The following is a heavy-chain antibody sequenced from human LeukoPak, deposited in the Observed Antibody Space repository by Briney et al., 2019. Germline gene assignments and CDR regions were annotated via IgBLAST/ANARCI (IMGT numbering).Heavy chain of an antibody. CDR3: ARMFYFDSGSDNWFDP. CDR2: MNPNSGNT. V-gene: IGHV1-8*01. J-gene: IGHJ5*02. Sequence: GASVKVSCKASGYTFTSYDINWVRQATGQGLEWMGWMNPNSGNTGYAQKFQGRVTVTRNTSISTAYMELSSLRSEDTAVYYCARMFYFDSGSDNWFDPWGQGTLVTVSS. D-gene: IGHD3-10*01. CDR1: GYTFTSYD.